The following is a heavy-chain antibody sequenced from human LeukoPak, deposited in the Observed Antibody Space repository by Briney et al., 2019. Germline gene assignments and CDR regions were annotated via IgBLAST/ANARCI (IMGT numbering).Heavy chain of an antibody. D-gene: IGHD3-22*01. CDR1: GGSFSDFY. CDR3: ARERFFYYYDSSGSFDY. Sequence: PSETLSLTCAVYGGSFSDFYGSWIRQPPGKGLEWIGEINHSGGTNYNPSLKSRVTISVDTSRKQFSLKLSSVTAADTAVYYCARERFFYYYDSSGSFDYWGQGTLVTVSS. V-gene: IGHV4-34*01. CDR2: INHSGGT. J-gene: IGHJ4*02.